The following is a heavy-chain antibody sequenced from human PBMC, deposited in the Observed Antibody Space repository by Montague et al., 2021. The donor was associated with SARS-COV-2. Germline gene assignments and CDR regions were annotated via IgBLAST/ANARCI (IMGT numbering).Heavy chain of an antibody. CDR3: ARGPLYDYDILTGPVYYYYGMDV. D-gene: IGHD3-9*01. CDR1: GYTFTSYG. Sequence: SVKVSCKASGYTFTSYGISWVRQAPGQGLEWMGWISAYNGNTNYAQKLQGRVTMTTDTSTSTAYMELRSLRSDDTAAYYCARGPLYDYDILTGPVYYYYGMDVWGQGTTVTVSS. V-gene: IGHV1-18*04. CDR2: ISAYNGNT. J-gene: IGHJ6*02.